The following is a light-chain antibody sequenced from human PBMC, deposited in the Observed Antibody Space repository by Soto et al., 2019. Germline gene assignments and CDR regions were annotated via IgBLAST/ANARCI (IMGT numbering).Light chain of an antibody. V-gene: IGKV3-15*01. CDR3: QQYKDSRT. CDR1: QSIGTN. J-gene: IGKJ1*01. Sequence: EIVMTQSPATLSVSPGDGATLSCRASQSIGTNLAWYQQKPGQAPRLLIYDASTRATGVPARIDGSGSGTEFPLIISSLQSEDVAFYYCQQYKDSRTFGPGTKVEIK. CDR2: DAS.